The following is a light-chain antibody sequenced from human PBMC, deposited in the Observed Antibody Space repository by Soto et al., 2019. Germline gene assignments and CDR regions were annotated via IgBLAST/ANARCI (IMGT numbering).Light chain of an antibody. CDR3: QQYGSSHTWT. V-gene: IGKV3-20*01. Sequence: EIVLTQSPGTLSLSPGERATHSCRASQSVSSSYLAWYQQKPGQAPRLLIYGASSRTTGIPDRFSGSGSGTDFTLTISRLEPEDFAVYYCQQYGSSHTWTFGQGTKVDIK. CDR1: QSVSSSY. J-gene: IGKJ1*01. CDR2: GAS.